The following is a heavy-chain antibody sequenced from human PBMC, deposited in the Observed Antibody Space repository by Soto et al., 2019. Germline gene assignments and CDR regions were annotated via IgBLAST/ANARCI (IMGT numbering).Heavy chain of an antibody. Sequence: SETLSLTCSVSGDSISNLDYFWAWIRQPPGQALEYIGYIYKSATTYYNPSFESRVAISVDTSKSQFSLNVTSVTAADTAVYFCARGRYCLTGRCFPNWFDSWGQGALLTVS. CDR1: GDSISNLDYF. CDR3: ARGRYCLTGRCFPNWFDS. CDR2: IYKSATT. J-gene: IGHJ5*01. V-gene: IGHV4-30-4*01. D-gene: IGHD7-27*01.